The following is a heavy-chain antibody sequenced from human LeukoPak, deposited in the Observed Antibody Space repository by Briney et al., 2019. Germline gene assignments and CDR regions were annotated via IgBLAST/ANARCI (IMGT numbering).Heavy chain of an antibody. CDR3: ASGLSRYFDWLTN. D-gene: IGHD3-9*01. CDR1: GFTFSSYS. V-gene: IGHV3-21*01. Sequence: GGSLRLSCAASGFTFSSYSMNWVRQAPGKGLEWVSSISGSSSYIYYADSVKGRFTISRDNAKNSLYLQMNSLRAEDTAVYYCASGLSRYFDWLTNWGQGTPVTVSS. J-gene: IGHJ4*02. CDR2: ISGSSSYI.